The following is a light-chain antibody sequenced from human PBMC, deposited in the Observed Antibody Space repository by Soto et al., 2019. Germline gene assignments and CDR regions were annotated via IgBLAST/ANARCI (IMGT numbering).Light chain of an antibody. V-gene: IGLV2-14*03. CDR2: EVN. J-gene: IGLJ1*01. CDR3: CSSTTSYTYV. Sequence: QSVLTRPASVSGSPGQSITISCTGTSSDIGAYNYVSWYQQHSGKVPKLIIFEVNNRPSGVSDRFSGSKSANTASLTISGLQAEDEAEYYCCSSTTSYTYVFGTGTKVTVL. CDR1: SSDIGAYNY.